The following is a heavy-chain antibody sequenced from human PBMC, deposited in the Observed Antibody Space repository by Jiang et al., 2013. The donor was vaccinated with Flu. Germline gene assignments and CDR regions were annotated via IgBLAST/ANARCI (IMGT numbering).Heavy chain of an antibody. CDR1: GSSINGYY. CDR3: AKGSAAGSRIYFDD. D-gene: IGHD6-13*01. V-gene: IGHV4-59*01. CDR2: IYKGGFINYNPSSGST. Sequence: GPGLVKPSETLSLTCTVSGSSINGYYWSWIRQPPGKGLEWIGYIYKGGFINYNPSSGSTNYNPSLKSRVTISEDTSKNQFSLKLTSVTAADTAVYYCAKGSAAGSRIYFDDWGQGTLVTVSS. J-gene: IGHJ4*02.